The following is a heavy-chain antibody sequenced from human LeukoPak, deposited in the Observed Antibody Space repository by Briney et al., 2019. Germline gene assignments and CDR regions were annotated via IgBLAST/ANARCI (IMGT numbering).Heavy chain of an antibody. CDR3: ARKRSFDL. CDR2: IYHRGST. J-gene: IGHJ4*02. CDR1: GGSISSYY. Sequence: PSETLSLTCTVSGGSISSYYWSWIRQPPGKGLEWIGYIYHRGSTNYNPSLKSRVTISVDTSKNQFSLKLRSVTAADTAVYYCARKRSFDLWGQGTLVTVSS. V-gene: IGHV4-59*01. D-gene: IGHD3-9*01.